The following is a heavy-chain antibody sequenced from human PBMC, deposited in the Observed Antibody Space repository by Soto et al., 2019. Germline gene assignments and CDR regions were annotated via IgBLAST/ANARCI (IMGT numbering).Heavy chain of an antibody. CDR3: ARGLTMVRGVMQMAKRYGMDV. V-gene: IGHV1-69*12. CDR1: GGTFSSYA. J-gene: IGHJ6*02. Sequence: QVQLVQSGAEVKKPGSSVKVSCKASGGTFSSYAISWVRQAPGQGLEWMGGIIPIFGTANYAQKFQGRVTITADESTSTAYMELSSLRSEDTAVYYCARGLTMVRGVMQMAKRYGMDVWGQGTTVTVSS. D-gene: IGHD3-10*01. CDR2: IIPIFGTA.